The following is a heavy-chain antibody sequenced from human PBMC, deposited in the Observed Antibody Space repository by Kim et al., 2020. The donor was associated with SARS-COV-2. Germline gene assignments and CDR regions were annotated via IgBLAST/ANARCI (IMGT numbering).Heavy chain of an antibody. CDR2: IENDGSVT. V-gene: IGHV3-74*01. J-gene: IGHJ4*02. Sequence: GGSLRLSCAASGFIFSSYWMHWVRQAPGKGLVWVSRIENDGSVTYYADSVKGRFTISRDNAKNMLYLQMNSLRGEDTAVYYCFPSGYDLESLNYWGQGTL. D-gene: IGHD5-12*01. CDR3: FPSGYDLESLNY. CDR1: GFIFSSYW.